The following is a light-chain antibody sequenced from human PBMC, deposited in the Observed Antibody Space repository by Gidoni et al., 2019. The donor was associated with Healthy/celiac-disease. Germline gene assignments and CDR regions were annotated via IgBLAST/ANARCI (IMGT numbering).Light chain of an antibody. CDR3: QQSDSTPLT. V-gene: IGKV1-39*01. CDR1: QSISSY. J-gene: IGKJ4*01. Sequence: DIQMTQSPSSLSASVGDRVTITFRASQSISSYLNWYQQKPGKAPKLLIYAASSLQSGVPSRFSGSGSGTDFTLTISSLQPEDFATYYCQQSDSTPLTFGGGTKVEIK. CDR2: AAS.